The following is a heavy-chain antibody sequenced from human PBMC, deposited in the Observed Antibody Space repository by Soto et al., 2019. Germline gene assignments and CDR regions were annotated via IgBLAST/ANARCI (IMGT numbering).Heavy chain of an antibody. D-gene: IGHD1-1*01. CDR2: LSGSGGST. CDR1: GFTFSIYA. Sequence: GSLRLSCAASGFTFSIYAMSWVRQGPGKGLEWVSALSGSGGSTYYADSVKGRFTISRDNSKNTLYLQMNSLRPEDTAVYYCARDPGKQINSWYFDLWGRGTRVTVSS. V-gene: IGHV3-23*01. CDR3: ARDPGKQINSWYFDL. J-gene: IGHJ2*01.